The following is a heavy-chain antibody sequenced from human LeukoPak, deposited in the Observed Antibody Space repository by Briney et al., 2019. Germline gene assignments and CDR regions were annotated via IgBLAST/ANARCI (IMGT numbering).Heavy chain of an antibody. D-gene: IGHD3-22*01. CDR2: INWNSGSI. CDR3: AKDKDDSSNYYYVFDF. Sequence: PGGSLRLSCAASGSTFDDYAMHWVRQVPGGGLEWVAGINWNSGSIGYADSVKGRFTISRDNAKNYLYLQLNSLRAEDTALYYCAKDKDDSSNYYYVFDFWGQGTLVTVSS. J-gene: IGHJ4*02. V-gene: IGHV3-9*01. CDR1: GSTFDDYA.